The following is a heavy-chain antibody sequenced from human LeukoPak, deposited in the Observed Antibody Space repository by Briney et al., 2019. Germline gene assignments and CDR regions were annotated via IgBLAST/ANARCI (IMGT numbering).Heavy chain of an antibody. J-gene: IGHJ3*01. Sequence: SETLSLTCAVYGGPFTGYYWSWIRQSPDMGLEWIGEINHRGGTNYNSSLKSRLTISADTSENQFSLHLSSVTAADTAVYYCAKVYSSSPQDAFDVWGQGTMVTVSS. V-gene: IGHV4-34*01. CDR2: INHRGGT. CDR3: AKVYSSSPQDAFDV. CDR1: GGPFTGYY. D-gene: IGHD3-22*01.